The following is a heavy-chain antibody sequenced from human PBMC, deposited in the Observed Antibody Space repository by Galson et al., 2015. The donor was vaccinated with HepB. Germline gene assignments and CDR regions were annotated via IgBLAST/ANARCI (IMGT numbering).Heavy chain of an antibody. CDR3: AKDRFSPPWEPEVPAAIGYNWFDP. CDR2: ISGSGGST. CDR1: GFTFSSYA. J-gene: IGHJ5*02. Sequence: SLRLSCAASGFTFSSYAMSWVRQAPGKGLEWVSAISGSGGSTYYADSVKGRFTISRDNSKNTLYLQMSSLRAEDTAVYYCAKDRFSPPWEPEVPAAIGYNWFDPWGQGTLVTVSS. D-gene: IGHD2-2*01. V-gene: IGHV3-23*01.